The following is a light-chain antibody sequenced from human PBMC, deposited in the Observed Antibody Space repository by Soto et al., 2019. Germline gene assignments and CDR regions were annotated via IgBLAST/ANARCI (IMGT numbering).Light chain of an antibody. Sequence: IVLPQYTSTLSLSPGERSTLSCISSQSVSSYLAWYQQKPGQAPRLLIYDASNRATGIPARFSGSGSGTDFTLTISSLEPEDFAVYYCQQRSNWPPITFGQGTRLEIK. CDR2: DAS. CDR3: QQRSNWPPIT. V-gene: IGKV3-11*01. J-gene: IGKJ5*01. CDR1: QSVSSY.